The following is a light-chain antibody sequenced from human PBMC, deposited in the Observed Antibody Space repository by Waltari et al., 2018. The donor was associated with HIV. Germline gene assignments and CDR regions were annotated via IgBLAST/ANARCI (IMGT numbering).Light chain of an antibody. CDR2: KNT. V-gene: IGLV3-9*01. CDR3: QVWDSSTVV. Sequence: SYELTQPLSVSVALGQTARITCGGNNIGSKNVHWYQQKPGQAPVLVIYKNTNRPSGIPERFSGSNSGNTATLPISRAQAGDEADYYCQVWDSSTVVFGGGTKLTVL. J-gene: IGLJ2*01. CDR1: NIGSKN.